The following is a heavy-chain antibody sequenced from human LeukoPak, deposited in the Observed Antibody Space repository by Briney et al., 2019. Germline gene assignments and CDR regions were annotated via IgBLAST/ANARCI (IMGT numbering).Heavy chain of an antibody. CDR3: ARDNRYYDYVWGSYLYFDY. D-gene: IGHD3-16*02. V-gene: IGHV1-18*01. CDR2: ISAYNGNT. J-gene: IGHJ4*02. CDR1: GYTFTIYG. Sequence: ASVKVSCKGSGYTFTIYGISWVRQAPGQGLEWMGWISAYNGNTNYAQKLQGRVTMTTDTSTSTAYMELRSRRSDDAAVYYCARDNRYYDYVWGSYLYFDYWGQGTLVTVSS.